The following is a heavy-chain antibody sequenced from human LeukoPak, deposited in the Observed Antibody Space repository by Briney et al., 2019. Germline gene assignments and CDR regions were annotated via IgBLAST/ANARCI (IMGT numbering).Heavy chain of an antibody. V-gene: IGHV3-74*01. CDR2: INHDGSST. CDR1: GFTFNSYW. CDR3: ARDLGYGDSF. D-gene: IGHD3-10*01. Sequence: GGSLRLSCAVSGFTFNSYWMHWVRQVPGKGLMWVSRINHDGSSTSYADSVKGRFTISSDNAKNTLYLQMNSLGAEDTAVYHCARDLGYGDSFWGQGTLVTVAS. J-gene: IGHJ4*02.